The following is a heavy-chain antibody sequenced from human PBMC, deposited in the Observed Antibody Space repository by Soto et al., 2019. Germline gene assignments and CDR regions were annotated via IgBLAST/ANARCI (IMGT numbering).Heavy chain of an antibody. CDR3: ARGMVALRYFDWLPIY. CDR1: GFTFSSYA. J-gene: IGHJ4*02. V-gene: IGHV3-30-3*01. D-gene: IGHD3-9*01. CDR2: ISYDGSNK. Sequence: LRLSCAASGFTFSSYAMHWVRQAPGKGLEWVAVISYDGSNKYYADSVKGRFTISRDNSKNTLYLQMNSLRAEDTAVYYCARGMVALRYFDWLPIYWGQGTLVTVSS.